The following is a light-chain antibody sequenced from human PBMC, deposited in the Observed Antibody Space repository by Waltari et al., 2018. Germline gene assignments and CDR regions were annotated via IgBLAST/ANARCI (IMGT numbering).Light chain of an antibody. CDR3: QQSYSTFPS. V-gene: IGKV1-39*01. J-gene: IGKJ4*01. CDR2: AAF. CDR1: QRSSSY. Sequence: DLQMTQSPSSLSASLRDRVTITCRASQRSSSYLNWYQQKPGKAPKLLIYAAFSLQSGVPSRFSGSGSGTDFTLTISSLQPEDFATYYCQQSYSTFPSFGGGTKAEIK.